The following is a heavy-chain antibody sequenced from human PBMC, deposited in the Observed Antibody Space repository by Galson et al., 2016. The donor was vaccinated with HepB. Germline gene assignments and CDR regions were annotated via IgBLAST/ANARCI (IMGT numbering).Heavy chain of an antibody. CDR1: GFIVSYNY. J-gene: IGHJ3*01. CDR3: ARVYGGDWLNLHTFDV. D-gene: IGHD3-9*01. CDR2: IHNVGST. Sequence: SLRLSCAASGFIVSYNYMSWVRQAPGKGLEWVSVIHNVGSTYYIASVKGRFTISRDNSKNTLYLRMNSLRAEDTAVYYCARVYGGDWLNLHTFDVWGQGAMVTVSS. V-gene: IGHV3-53*01.